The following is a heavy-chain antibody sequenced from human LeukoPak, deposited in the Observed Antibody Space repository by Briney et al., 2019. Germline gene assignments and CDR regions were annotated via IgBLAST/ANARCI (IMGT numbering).Heavy chain of an antibody. Sequence: PGGSLRLSCAASGFTFGNAWMSWVRQAPGKGLEWVGRIKSKTDGGTTDYASPVKGRFTISRDDSKYTLYLQMNSLKTEDTAVYYCTRRYCSGGTCSVDYWGQGTLVTVSS. CDR1: GFTFGNAW. D-gene: IGHD2-15*01. J-gene: IGHJ4*02. CDR2: IKSKTDGGTT. V-gene: IGHV3-15*01. CDR3: TRRYCSGGTCSVDY.